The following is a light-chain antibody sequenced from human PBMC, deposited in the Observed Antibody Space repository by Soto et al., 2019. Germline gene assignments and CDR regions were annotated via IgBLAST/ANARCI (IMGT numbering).Light chain of an antibody. CDR2: DNN. Sequence: QSVLTQPPSVSAAPGQKVTISCSGRSSNIGSNSVSWYQQLPGTAPKLLIYDNNKRPSGILDRFSGSRSGTSATLGITGLQTGDEVDYYCGTWDSSLSAYVFGTGTKVTVL. V-gene: IGLV1-51*01. CDR3: GTWDSSLSAYV. J-gene: IGLJ1*01. CDR1: SSNIGSNS.